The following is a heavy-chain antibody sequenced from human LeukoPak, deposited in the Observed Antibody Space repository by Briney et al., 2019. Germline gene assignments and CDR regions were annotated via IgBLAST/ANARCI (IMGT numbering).Heavy chain of an antibody. CDR1: GFTFSSYS. J-gene: IGHJ4*02. Sequence: PGGSLRLSCAASGFTFSSYSMNWVRQAPGKGLEWVSYISSSSSTIYYADSVKGRFTISRDNAKNSLYLQMNSLRAEDTAVYYCAKDSSAKTHFYGALYWGQGTLVTVSS. CDR2: ISSSSSTI. D-gene: IGHD4-17*01. V-gene: IGHV3-48*04. CDR3: AKDSSAKTHFYGALY.